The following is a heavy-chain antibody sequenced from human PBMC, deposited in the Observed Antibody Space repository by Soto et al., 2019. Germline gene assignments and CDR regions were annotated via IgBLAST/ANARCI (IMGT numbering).Heavy chain of an antibody. D-gene: IGHD2-8*02. CDR3: VRHLAAGDV. J-gene: IGHJ4*02. V-gene: IGHV1-46*01. CDR1: GYTFINYY. CDR2: INPTGGST. Sequence: QVQLVQSGAEVKKPGASVKVSCKASGYTFINYYIHWVRQAPGHGLEWMAIINPTGGSTNYAQKFQGRLTLTMDTSTSTVYMELSILTSEDSAMYYCVRHLAAGDVWGQGTLVTVSS.